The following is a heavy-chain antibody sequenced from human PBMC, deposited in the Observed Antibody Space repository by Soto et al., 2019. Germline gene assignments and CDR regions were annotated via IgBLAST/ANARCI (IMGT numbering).Heavy chain of an antibody. J-gene: IGHJ4*02. CDR2: IYYTGNT. CDR3: ASGHDAYKVRY. CDR1: GVSISSGGPGSY. V-gene: IGHV4-31*03. Sequence: QVQLQESGPGLVKPSQTLSLTCTVSGVSISSGGPGSYWTWIRQLPGKGLEWIGYIYYTGNTYYNPSLKSRPTISIDTSENQFSLKLTSVTAEDTAVYFCASGHDAYKVRYWGQGTLVTVSS. D-gene: IGHD1-1*01.